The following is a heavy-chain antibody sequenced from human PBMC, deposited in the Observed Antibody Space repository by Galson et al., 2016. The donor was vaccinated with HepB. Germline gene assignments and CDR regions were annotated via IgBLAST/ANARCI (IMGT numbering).Heavy chain of an antibody. V-gene: IGHV1-69*05. CDR1: GGTFDNYA. D-gene: IGHD2-8*01. J-gene: IGHJ4*02. CDR2: IIPMFRKT. Sequence: SVKVSCKASASGGTFDNYAITWVRQAPGQGLEWMGGIIPMFRKTQYAQKFQGRVTMTRDTSTSTVYMELSSLRSEDTAVYYCARGAPIVLMLYVNFDYWGQGTLVTVSS. CDR3: ARGAPIVLMLYVNFDY.